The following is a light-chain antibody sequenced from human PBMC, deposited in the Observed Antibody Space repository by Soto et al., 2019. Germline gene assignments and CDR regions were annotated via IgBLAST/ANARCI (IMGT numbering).Light chain of an antibody. CDR3: QQSYSTPPT. J-gene: IGKJ1*01. CDR1: RSISSY. CDR2: AAS. Sequence: DIPMTQSPSSLSASVGDRVTITCRASRSISSYLNWYQQKPGKAPKLLIYAASSLQSGVPSRFSGSGSGTDFTLTISSLQPEDFATYYCQQSYSTPPTFGQGTTVEIK. V-gene: IGKV1-39*01.